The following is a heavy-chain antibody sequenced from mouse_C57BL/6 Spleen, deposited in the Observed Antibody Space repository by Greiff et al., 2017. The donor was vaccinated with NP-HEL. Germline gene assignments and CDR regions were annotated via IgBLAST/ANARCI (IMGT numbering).Heavy chain of an antibody. J-gene: IGHJ4*01. CDR2: IHPNSGST. CDR1: GYTFTSYW. CDR3: ARQVADYAMDY. Sequence: VQLQQPGAELVKPGASVKLSCNASGYTFTSYWMHWVKQRPGQGLEWIGMIHPNSGSTNYNEKFKSKATLTVDKSSSTAYMQLSSLTSEDSAVYYCARQVADYAMDYWGQGTSVTVSS. D-gene: IGHD1-1*02. V-gene: IGHV1-64*01.